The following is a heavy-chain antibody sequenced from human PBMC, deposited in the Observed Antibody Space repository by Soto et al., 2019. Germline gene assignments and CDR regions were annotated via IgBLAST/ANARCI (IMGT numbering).Heavy chain of an antibody. CDR3: AHRHFNKVAYCDY. J-gene: IGHJ4*02. V-gene: IGHV2-5*01. Sequence: QITLKESGPTLVKPTQTLTLTCTVSGFSLSTNGVGVGWIRQPPGKALEWLAIVYWNDDKRYSPSLESRLTIARDASKNQVVLTMTNMDPVYTATYYCAHRHFNKVAYCDYWGQGTLVTVSS. CDR1: GFSLSTNGVG. CDR2: VYWNDDK.